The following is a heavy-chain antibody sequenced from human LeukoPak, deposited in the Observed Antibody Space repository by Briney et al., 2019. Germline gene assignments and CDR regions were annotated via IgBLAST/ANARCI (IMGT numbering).Heavy chain of an antibody. CDR1: GFTFGDYA. CDR2: IRSKAYGGTT. CDR3: TRYLDYYGSGSSSPPRDY. D-gene: IGHD3-10*01. Sequence: GGSLRLSCTASGFTFGDYAMSWFRQAPGKGLEWVGFIRSKAYGGTTEYAASVKGRFTISRDDSKSIAYLQMNSLKTEDTAVYYCTRYLDYYGSGSSSPPRDYWGQGTLVTVSS. V-gene: IGHV3-49*03. J-gene: IGHJ4*02.